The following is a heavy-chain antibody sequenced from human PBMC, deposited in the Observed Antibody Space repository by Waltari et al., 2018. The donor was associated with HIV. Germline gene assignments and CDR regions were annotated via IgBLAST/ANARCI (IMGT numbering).Heavy chain of an antibody. CDR1: GGSIRSSSYS. CDR3: ARQGGITMIVVVRAFDI. D-gene: IGHD3-22*01. J-gene: IGHJ3*02. Sequence: QLQLQESGPGLVKPSETLSLTCTVPGGSIRSSSYSWGWIRQPPGKGLEWIGSIDYSGSTDYNQSLKSRLTISVDTSKNQFSLKMSSVTAADTAVYYCARQGGITMIVVVRAFDIWGQGTMVTVSS. CDR2: IDYSGST. V-gene: IGHV4-39*01.